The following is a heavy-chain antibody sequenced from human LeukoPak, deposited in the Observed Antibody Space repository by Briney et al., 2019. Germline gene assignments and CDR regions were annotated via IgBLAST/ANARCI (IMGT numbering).Heavy chain of an antibody. CDR1: GFTFDDYA. CDR3: AKDRLELRDYYYGMDV. J-gene: IGHJ6*02. CDR2: INWNSNRI. Sequence: PGRSLRLSCAASGFTFDDYAMPWVRQAPGKGLEWVSGINWNSNRIGYADSVKGRFTISRDNAKNSLYLQMNSLRAEDTALYYCAKDRLELRDYYYGMDVWGQGTTVTVSS. D-gene: IGHD1-7*01. V-gene: IGHV3-9*01.